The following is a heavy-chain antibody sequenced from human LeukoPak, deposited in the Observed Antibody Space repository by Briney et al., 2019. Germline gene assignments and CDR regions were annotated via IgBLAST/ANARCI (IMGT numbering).Heavy chain of an antibody. J-gene: IGHJ6*03. Sequence: ASVTVSCKVSGFTLSDLSMHWVRQAPGKGLEWVGGFDRKNGDTIYAQRFRGRVTLTEDTSTGTAYIDLSSLSADDTAVYYCATGVFCATTTCPGYQHYYYFMDVWGKGTTVTVSS. CDR1: GFTLSDLS. V-gene: IGHV1-24*01. CDR2: FDRKNGDT. CDR3: ATGVFCATTTCPGYQHYYYFMDV. D-gene: IGHD2-2*01.